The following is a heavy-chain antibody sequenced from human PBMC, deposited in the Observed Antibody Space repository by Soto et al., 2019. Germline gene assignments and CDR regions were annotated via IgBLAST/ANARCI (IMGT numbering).Heavy chain of an antibody. CDR2: ISGSGGST. D-gene: IGHD3-16*01. CDR1: GFTFSSYA. J-gene: IGHJ4*02. CDR3: AKDWARGTFMITSLFDY. V-gene: IGHV3-23*01. Sequence: GGSLRLSCAASGFTFSSYAMSWVRQAPGKGLEWVSAISGSGGSTYYADSVKGRFTISRDNSKNTLYLQMNSLRAEDTAVYYCAKDWARGTFMITSLFDYWGQGTLVTVSS.